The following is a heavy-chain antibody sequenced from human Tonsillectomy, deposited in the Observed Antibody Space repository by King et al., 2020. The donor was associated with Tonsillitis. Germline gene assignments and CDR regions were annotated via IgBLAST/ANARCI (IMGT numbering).Heavy chain of an antibody. CDR1: GFIFSNYD. CDR2: IRYNGKNI. J-gene: IGHJ4*02. V-gene: IGHV3-30*02. Sequence: VQLVESGGGVVQPGGSLRLSCEASGFIFSNYDMDWVRHTPGKGLEWVAFIRYNGKNIYYGDSVKGRFTISRDNSQNTLYLQMNSLRPEDTAVYYCAKEGDDYNSTGYPYYFDSWGQGTLVTVSS. CDR3: AKEGDDYNSTGYPYYFDS. D-gene: IGHD3-22*01.